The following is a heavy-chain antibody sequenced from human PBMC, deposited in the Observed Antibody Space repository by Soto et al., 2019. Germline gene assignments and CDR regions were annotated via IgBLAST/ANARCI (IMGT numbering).Heavy chain of an antibody. V-gene: IGHV3-9*01. CDR3: ARRARIPASIIFDY. CDR1: GFTFDDYA. J-gene: IGHJ4*02. D-gene: IGHD2-2*01. CDR2: ISWNSGSI. Sequence: EVQLVESGGGLVQPGRSLRLSCAASGFTFDDYAMHWVRQAPGKGLEWVSGISWNSGSIGYADSVKGRFTISRDNAKNSLYLQMNSLRAADTALYYWARRARIPASIIFDYWGQGTLVTVSS.